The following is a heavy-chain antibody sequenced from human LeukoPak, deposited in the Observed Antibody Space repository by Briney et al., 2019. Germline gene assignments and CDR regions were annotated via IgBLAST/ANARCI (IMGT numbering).Heavy chain of an antibody. J-gene: IGHJ5*02. CDR1: GYPFNING. V-gene: IGHV1-18*01. Sequence: ASVKVSCKTSGYPFNINGIAWVRQAPGQGLEWMGWISAYNGNTLYAQNFQGRLAMTTDTSTSTAYMELKSLTSDDTAVYYCARGPPEYCSGGSCYSGRNWFDPWGQGTLVTVSS. CDR2: ISAYNGNT. D-gene: IGHD2-15*01. CDR3: ARGPPEYCSGGSCYSGRNWFDP.